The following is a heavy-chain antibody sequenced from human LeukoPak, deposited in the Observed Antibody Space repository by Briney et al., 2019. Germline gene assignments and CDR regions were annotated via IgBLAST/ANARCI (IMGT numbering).Heavy chain of an antibody. CDR2: TRNKANSYTT. CDR3: AREGSVPEQDSSGPYASAYYYYYGMDV. Sequence: GGSLRLSCAASGFTFSDHYMDWVRQAPGKGLEWVGRTRNKANSYTTEYAASVKGRFTISRDNAKNSLYLQMNSLRAEDTAVYYCAREGSVPEQDSSGPYASAYYYYYGMDVWGQGTTVTVSS. V-gene: IGHV3-72*01. D-gene: IGHD3-22*01. CDR1: GFTFSDHY. J-gene: IGHJ6*02.